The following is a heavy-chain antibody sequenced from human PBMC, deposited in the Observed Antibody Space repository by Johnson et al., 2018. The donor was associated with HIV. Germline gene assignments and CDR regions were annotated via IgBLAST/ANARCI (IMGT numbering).Heavy chain of an antibody. CDR2: IYSGGST. Sequence: VLLVESGGGVVQPGRSLRLSCAASGFTFSSYDMHWVRQAPGKGLECISVIYSGGSTYYADSVKGRFTISRDNSKNTLYLQMNSLRAEDTAVYYCASTSSGWFYAFDIWGQGTMVTVSS. D-gene: IGHD6-19*01. CDR3: ASTSSGWFYAFDI. J-gene: IGHJ3*02. CDR1: GFTFSSYD. V-gene: IGHV3-66*01.